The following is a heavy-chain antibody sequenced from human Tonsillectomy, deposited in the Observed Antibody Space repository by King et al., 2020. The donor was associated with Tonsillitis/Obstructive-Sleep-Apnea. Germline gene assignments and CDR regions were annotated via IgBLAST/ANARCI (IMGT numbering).Heavy chain of an antibody. CDR1: GGTFSTYA. CDR3: AVPWGNGFDY. J-gene: IGHJ4*02. Sequence: QLVQSGAEVKKPGSSVKVSCKASGGTFSTYAISCVRQAPGQGLEWMGRIIPILAIANYAQKFQGRVTITADKSTSTAYMELSSLRSEDTAVYYCAVPWGNGFDYWGQGTLVTVSS. V-gene: IGHV1-69*09. CDR2: IIPILAIA. D-gene: IGHD3-16*01.